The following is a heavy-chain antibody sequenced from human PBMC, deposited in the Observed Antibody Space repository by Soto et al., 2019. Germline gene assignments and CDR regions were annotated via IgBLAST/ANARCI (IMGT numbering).Heavy chain of an antibody. J-gene: IGHJ5*02. Sequence: PGGSLRLSCAASGFTFRASWMHWVRRVPGKGPEWVSRINDDGISTNYQGHVEGPAANSRDNAKNPLNLQMNALRVEDKGVYYCTRGPRANSTGTGASWGQGTLVTVSS. CDR3: TRGPRANSTGTGAS. CDR2: INDDGIST. V-gene: IGHV3-74*01. CDR1: GFTFRASW. D-gene: IGHD3-10*01.